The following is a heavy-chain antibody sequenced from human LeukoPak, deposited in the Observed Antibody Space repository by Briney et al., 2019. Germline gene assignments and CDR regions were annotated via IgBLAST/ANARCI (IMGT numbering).Heavy chain of an antibody. D-gene: IGHD2-2*01. V-gene: IGHV3-21*01. CDR2: ISSRSSFI. CDR1: GFTFSSYA. Sequence: PGGSLRLSCAASGFTFSSYAMSWVRQAPGKGLEWVSSISSRSSFIYYADAVKGRFTISRDNAKNSLYLQMNSLRVEDTAVYFCARGEGSTLWGQGTLVTVSS. CDR3: ARGEGSTL. J-gene: IGHJ4*02.